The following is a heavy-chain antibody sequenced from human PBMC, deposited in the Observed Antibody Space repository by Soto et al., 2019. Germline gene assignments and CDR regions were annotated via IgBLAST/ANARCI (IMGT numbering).Heavy chain of an antibody. CDR2: IYYTGST. V-gene: IGHV4-59*08. D-gene: IGHD2-15*01. CDR3: ARLPEYCSGGACNFQR. J-gene: IGHJ1*01. Sequence: QLELLESGPGLVKPSETLSLTCTVSGGSIRNYYWSWVRQPPGKGLVWIGDIYYTGSTNYNPSLKSRVNISADTSKNQFSLKLSAVTAADTAVYYCARLPEYCSGGACNFQRWGQGNLVTVSS. CDR1: GGSIRNYY.